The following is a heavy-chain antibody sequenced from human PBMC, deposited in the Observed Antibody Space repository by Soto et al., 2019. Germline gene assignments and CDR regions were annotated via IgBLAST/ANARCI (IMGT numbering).Heavy chain of an antibody. V-gene: IGHV1-2*02. CDR2: INPNSGGT. J-gene: IGHJ4*02. CDR1: GYTFTGYY. CDR3: AKAAYGSGSYYKNPIDY. Sequence: GASVKVSCKASGYTFTGYYMHWVRQAPGQGLEWMGWINPNSGGTNYAQKFQGRVTMTRDTSISTAYMKLSRLRSDDTAVYYCAKAAYGSGSYYKNPIDYWGQGTLVTVSS. D-gene: IGHD3-10*01.